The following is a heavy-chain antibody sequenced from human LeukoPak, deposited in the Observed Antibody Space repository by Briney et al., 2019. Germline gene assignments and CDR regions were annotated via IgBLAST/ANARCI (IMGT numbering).Heavy chain of an antibody. CDR1: GFTVSSNH. Sequence: GGSLRLSCAASGFTVSSNHMSWVRQAPGKGLEWVSFIYSGGSTYYADSVKGRVTISRDNSNNTLYLQMNSLRAEDTAVYYCATHSGSLRAFDYWGQGTLVTVSS. CDR2: IYSGGST. J-gene: IGHJ4*02. CDR3: ATHSGSLRAFDY. V-gene: IGHV3-53*01. D-gene: IGHD1-26*01.